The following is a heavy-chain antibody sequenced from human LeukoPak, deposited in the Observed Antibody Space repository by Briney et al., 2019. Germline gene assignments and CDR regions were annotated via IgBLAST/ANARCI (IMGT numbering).Heavy chain of an antibody. D-gene: IGHD2-2*01. V-gene: IGHV1-24*01. CDR1: GYTLIELS. CDR3: ARVYCSSTSCYPRYGVDV. Sequence: ASVKVSCKVSGYTLIELSIHWVRQAPGKGLEWVGNFNPEDGETSYAQKFQGRVTMTEDTSTDTAYMEVSSLRSDDTAVYYCARVYCSSTSCYPRYGVDVWGQGTTVSVSS. J-gene: IGHJ6*02. CDR2: FNPEDGET.